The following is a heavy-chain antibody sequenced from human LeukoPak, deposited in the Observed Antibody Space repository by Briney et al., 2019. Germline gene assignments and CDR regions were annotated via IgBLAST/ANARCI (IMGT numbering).Heavy chain of an antibody. CDR2: ISAYSGNT. CDR1: GYTFSTYG. D-gene: IGHD6-19*01. J-gene: IGHJ6*03. Sequence: GASVKVSCKASGYTFSTYGISWVRQAPGRGLEWMGWISAYSGNTNYAQKLQGRVTMTTDTSTSTAYMELTSLRSDDTAVYYCARYASGRLNPGFYHSYMDVWGKGTTVTVSS. CDR3: ARYASGRLNPGFYHSYMDV. V-gene: IGHV1-18*01.